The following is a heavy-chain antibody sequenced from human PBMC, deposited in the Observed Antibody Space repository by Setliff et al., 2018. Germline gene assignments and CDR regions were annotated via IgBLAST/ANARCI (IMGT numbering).Heavy chain of an antibody. CDR2: VYSSGST. V-gene: IGHV4-61*02. CDR1: GGSLNSENYY. CDR3: YFMDV. Sequence: PSETLSLTCTVSGGSLNSENYYWSWIRQPAGKGLEWIGRVYSSGSTNYNSSLKSRLSISIDTSNNQFSLKLNSVTAADTALYYYYFMDVWGKGAAVTVSS. J-gene: IGHJ6*03.